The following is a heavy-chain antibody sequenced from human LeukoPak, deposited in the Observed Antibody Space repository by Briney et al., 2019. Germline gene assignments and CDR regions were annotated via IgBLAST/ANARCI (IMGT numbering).Heavy chain of an antibody. D-gene: IGHD6-19*01. CDR2: ISSSGSNI. J-gene: IGHJ4*02. CDR3: ARERGSGWPLDY. Sequence: GGSLRLSCEASGFIFNGYTMNWVRQAPGKGLEWVSSISSSGSNIYYADSVKGRFTISRDNAKNSLSMQMNSLRAEDTAVYYCARERGSGWPLDYWGQGTLVTVSS. CDR1: GFIFNGYT. V-gene: IGHV3-21*01.